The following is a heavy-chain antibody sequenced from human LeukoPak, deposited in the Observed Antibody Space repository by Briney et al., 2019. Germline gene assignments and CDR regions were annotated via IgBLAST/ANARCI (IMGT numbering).Heavy chain of an antibody. CDR3: ARVRYNSGYIFDY. Sequence: GESLRLSCAASGFIFKKYWMNWVRQVPGKGLECLADIKEDGSETYYADSVRGRFSISRDNAKNSLYLQMSSLRAEDTAVYYCARVRYNSGYIFDYWGQGALVTVSS. J-gene: IGHJ4*02. CDR1: GFIFKKYW. CDR2: IKEDGSET. V-gene: IGHV3-7*01. D-gene: IGHD5-18*01.